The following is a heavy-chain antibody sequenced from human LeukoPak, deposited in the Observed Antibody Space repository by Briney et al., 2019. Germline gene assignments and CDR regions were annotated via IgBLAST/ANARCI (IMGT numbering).Heavy chain of an antibody. CDR1: GGSISSSY. CDR3: ARAPLYSGGSGWSIYYFYAMDV. J-gene: IGHJ6*02. V-gene: IGHV4-59*01. Sequence: SETLSLTCTVSGGSISSSYWSWVRQPPGKGLEWIGYINNSGSTNYNPSLKSRVTISLDTPKSQFSLKLSSVTAADTAVYYCARAPLYSGGSGWSIYYFYAMDVWGQGTTVTVSS. D-gene: IGHD6-19*01. CDR2: INNSGST.